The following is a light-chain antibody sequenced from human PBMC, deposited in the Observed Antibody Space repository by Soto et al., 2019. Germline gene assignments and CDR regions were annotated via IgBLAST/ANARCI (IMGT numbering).Light chain of an antibody. J-gene: IGLJ1*01. CDR2: AVS. Sequence: QSVLTQPASVSGSPGQSITISCTGTSSDVGLYDYVSWYQQHPGKAPQLMIYAVSNRPSVVSNRFSASKSGNTASLFISGLQAEDEADYYCSSYTSDSPYVFGSGTQLTVL. CDR1: SSDVGLYDY. V-gene: IGLV2-14*01. CDR3: SSYTSDSPYV.